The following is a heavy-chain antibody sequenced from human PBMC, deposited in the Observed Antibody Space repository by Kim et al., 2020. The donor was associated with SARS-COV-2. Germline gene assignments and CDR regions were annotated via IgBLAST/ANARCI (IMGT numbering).Heavy chain of an antibody. Sequence: IGYAYSVKGRFTISGDNAKNAMYLQMNSLRAENTALYYCASGPGLSWFDPWGEGTLVTVSS. CDR2: I. V-gene: IGHV3-9*01. CDR3: ASGPGLSWFDP. D-gene: IGHD3-9*01. J-gene: IGHJ5*02.